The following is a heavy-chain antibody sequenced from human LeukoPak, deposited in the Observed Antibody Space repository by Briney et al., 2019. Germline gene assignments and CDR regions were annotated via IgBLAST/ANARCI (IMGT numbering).Heavy chain of an antibody. CDR3: AREVVVAATFGNWFDP. Sequence: SETLSLTCTVSGGFISSHYWSWIRQPPGKGLEWIGDIYYSGSTNYNPSLKSRVTISVGTSENQFSLKLTSVTAADTAVYYCAREVVVAATFGNWFDPWGQGTLVTVSS. CDR2: IYYSGST. D-gene: IGHD2-15*01. V-gene: IGHV4-59*11. J-gene: IGHJ5*02. CDR1: GGFISSHY.